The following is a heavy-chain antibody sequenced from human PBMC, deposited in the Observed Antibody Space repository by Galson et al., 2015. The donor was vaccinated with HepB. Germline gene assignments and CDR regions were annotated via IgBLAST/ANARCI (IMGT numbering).Heavy chain of an antibody. CDR3: ARGLSGSNVVLPAAKRKHYYYMDV. CDR1: GGSFSDSH. V-gene: IGHV4-34*01. J-gene: IGHJ6*03. D-gene: IGHD2-2*01. CDR2: INHSEGT. Sequence: SETLSLTCAVYGGSFSDSHWNWIRQPPRKGREWIGEINHSEGTHYSPSLETRLTISVDTSKNQFSLKLTSVTAADTAMYYCARGLSGSNVVLPAAKRKHYYYMDVWGKGTTVIVTS.